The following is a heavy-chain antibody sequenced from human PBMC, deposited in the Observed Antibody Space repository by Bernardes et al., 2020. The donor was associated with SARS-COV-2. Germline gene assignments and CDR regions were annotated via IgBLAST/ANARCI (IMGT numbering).Heavy chain of an antibody. CDR2: INHSGKA. CDR1: GGSFSNYY. V-gene: IGHV4-34*01. Sequence: SETLSLTCAVYGGSFSNYYWSWIRQPPGKGLDWIGEINHSGKANYSPSLKSRVTISLDTSKNQFYLKLTSVTAADTATYYCARGDFGAAGDVWGQG. J-gene: IGHJ6*02. D-gene: IGHD3-3*01. CDR3: ARGDFGAAGDV.